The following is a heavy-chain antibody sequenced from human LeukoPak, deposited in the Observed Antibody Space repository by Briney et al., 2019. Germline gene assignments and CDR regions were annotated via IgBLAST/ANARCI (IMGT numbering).Heavy chain of an antibody. CDR2: ISGSGGST. CDR1: GFTFSSYA. D-gene: IGHD3-10*01. J-gene: IGHJ6*02. Sequence: GGSLRLSCAASGFTFSSYAMSWVRQAPGKGLEWVSAISGSGGSTYYADSVKGRFTISRDNSKNTLYLQMNSLRAEDTAVYYCAKDRSYYSSGSPGYYYGMDVWGQGTTVTVSS. V-gene: IGHV3-23*01. CDR3: AKDRSYYSSGSPGYYYGMDV.